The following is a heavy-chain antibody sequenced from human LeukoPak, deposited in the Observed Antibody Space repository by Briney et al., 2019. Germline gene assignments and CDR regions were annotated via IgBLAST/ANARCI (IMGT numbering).Heavy chain of an antibody. V-gene: IGHV1-2*02. D-gene: IGHD3-10*01. CDR2: VNPKSGAT. CDR3: ARDLGRDLNTILRGVIYTFDF. Sequence: GASVKVSCKSSGYTFTGNYMHWVRQAPGPRLEWMGWVNPKSGATNYAQKFQGRVTMTRDTSISTAYMELSRLRSDDTAVYYCARDLGRDLNTILRGVIYTFDFWGQGTLVTVSS. CDR1: GYTFTGNY. J-gene: IGHJ4*02.